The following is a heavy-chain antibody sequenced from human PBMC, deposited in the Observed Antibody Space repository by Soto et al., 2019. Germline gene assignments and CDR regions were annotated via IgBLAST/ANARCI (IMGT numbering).Heavy chain of an antibody. Sequence: EVQLLESGGGLVQPGGSLRLSCAASGFTFSSYAMSWVRQAPGKGLEWVSAISGSGGSTYYADSVKGRFTISRDNSKNTLYLQMNSLRVEDTAVYYCARDLDGYNRPLDYWGQGTLVTVSS. CDR3: ARDLDGYNRPLDY. D-gene: IGHD5-12*01. V-gene: IGHV3-23*01. CDR2: ISGSGGST. CDR1: GFTFSSYA. J-gene: IGHJ4*02.